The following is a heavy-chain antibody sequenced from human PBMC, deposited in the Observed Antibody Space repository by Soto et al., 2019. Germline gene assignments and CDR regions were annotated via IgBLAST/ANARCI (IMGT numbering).Heavy chain of an antibody. J-gene: IGHJ3*02. CDR3: ARGKPHYEGSGYDAFDI. V-gene: IGHV1-69*02. CDR2: IVPILDIA. CDR1: GGTVITNT. Sequence: QVQLVQSGAEVKKPGSSVKVSCKSSGGTVITNTVNWVRQAPGRGLEWMGRIVPILDIANYAQTFQGRVTITADTSTGTVFMELSSLRSEDTAVYYCARGKPHYEGSGYDAFDIWGQGTMVTVSS. D-gene: IGHD3-22*01.